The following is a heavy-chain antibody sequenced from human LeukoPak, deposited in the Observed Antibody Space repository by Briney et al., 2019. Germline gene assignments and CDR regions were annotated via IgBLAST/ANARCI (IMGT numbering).Heavy chain of an antibody. J-gene: IGHJ1*01. CDR3: AMGGSSSWHPYFQH. D-gene: IGHD6-13*01. Sequence: PGGCLRLSCAASGFTFSYYWVHWVRQAPGKGRVWVSRISSEGSSTRYADSVKARFTISRDNTKNTLYLQMNSLRAEDTAVYHCAMGGSSSWHPYFQHWGQGTLVTVSS. CDR2: ISSEGSST. CDR1: GFTFSYYW. V-gene: IGHV3-74*01.